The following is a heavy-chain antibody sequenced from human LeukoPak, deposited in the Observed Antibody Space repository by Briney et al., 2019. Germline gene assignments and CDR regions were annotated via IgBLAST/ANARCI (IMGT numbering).Heavy chain of an antibody. D-gene: IGHD3-10*01. CDR1: GFTVSSNY. CDR3: AREGRDSSGPNDAFDI. V-gene: IGHV3-53*01. CDR2: IYSGGST. Sequence: PGGSLRLSCAAPGFTVSSNYMSWVRQAPGKGLEWVSVIYSGGSTYYADSVKGRFTISRDNSKNTLYLQMNSLRAEDTAVYYCAREGRDSSGPNDAFDIWGQGTMVTVSS. J-gene: IGHJ3*02.